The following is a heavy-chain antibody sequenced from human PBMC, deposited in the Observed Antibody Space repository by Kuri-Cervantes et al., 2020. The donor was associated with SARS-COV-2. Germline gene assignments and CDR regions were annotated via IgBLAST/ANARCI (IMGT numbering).Heavy chain of an antibody. D-gene: IGHD2-21*01. J-gene: IGHJ4*02. Sequence: LSLTCAASGFNFSRTDMHWVHQAPGKGLEWVAVISHDGKNKKCIASGKGRFTISRDNSQNTLYLHMKILRSEDTAMYYCAKDRVGVQDFWGQGTLVTVSS. CDR3: AKDRVGVQDF. V-gene: IGHV3-30*18. CDR2: ISHDGKNK. CDR1: GFNFSRTD.